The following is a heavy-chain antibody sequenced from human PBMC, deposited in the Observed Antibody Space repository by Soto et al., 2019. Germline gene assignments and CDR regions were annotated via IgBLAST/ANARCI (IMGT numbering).Heavy chain of an antibody. D-gene: IGHD5-18*01. CDR1: GGSFSGYY. CDR3: AGGNVDTAMVNDY. CDR2: INHSGGT. Sequence: PSETLSLTCAVYGGSFSGYYWSRIRQPPGKGLEWIGEINHSGGTNSNPSLKSRVTISVDTSKNQLSLKLSSVTAADTAVYYCAGGNVDTAMVNDYWGQGTLVTVSS. V-gene: IGHV4-34*01. J-gene: IGHJ4*02.